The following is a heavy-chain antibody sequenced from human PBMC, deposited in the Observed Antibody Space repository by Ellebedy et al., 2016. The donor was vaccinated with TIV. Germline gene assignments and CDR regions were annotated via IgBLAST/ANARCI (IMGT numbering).Heavy chain of an antibody. D-gene: IGHD3-9*01. CDR2: IYPGDSDT. CDR3: ARLGIIGLRYFDWSQDV. V-gene: IGHV5-51*01. CDR1: GYSFTSYW. Sequence: GESLKISXKGSGYSFTSYWIGWVRQMPGKGLEWMGIIYPGDSDTRYSPSFQGQVTISADKSISTAYLQRSSLKASDTAMYYCARLGIIGLRYFDWSQDVWGQGTTVTVSS. J-gene: IGHJ6*02.